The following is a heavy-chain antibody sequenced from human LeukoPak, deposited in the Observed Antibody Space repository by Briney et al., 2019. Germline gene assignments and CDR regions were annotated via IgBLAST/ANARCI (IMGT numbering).Heavy chain of an antibody. J-gene: IGHJ4*02. CDR3: AKQLGYCSDGSCYFPY. D-gene: IGHD2-15*01. CDR1: GFTFSSYV. CDR2: ISNNGGYT. Sequence: PGGSLRLSCAASGFTFSSYVMNWVRQAPGKGLEWVSGISNNGGYTYYADSVQGRFTISRDNSKSTLCLQMNSLRAEDTAVYYCAKQLGYCSDGSCYFPYWGQGTLVTVSS. V-gene: IGHV3-23*01.